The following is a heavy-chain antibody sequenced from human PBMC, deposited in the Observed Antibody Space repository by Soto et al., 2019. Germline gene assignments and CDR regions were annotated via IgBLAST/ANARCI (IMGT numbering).Heavy chain of an antibody. J-gene: IGHJ4*02. Sequence: SETLSLTCSVSGYSLSSGFYWDWIRQPPGKGLEWIGSIYHRGHTYYNPSHNGRITISLDTSKNQFSLRLTSVTAADTAVYYCARGGVRGLIETGLDYWGQGALVTVSS. CDR2: IYHRGHT. CDR3: ARGGVRGLIETGLDY. D-gene: IGHD3-10*01. V-gene: IGHV4-38-2*02. CDR1: GYSLSSGFY.